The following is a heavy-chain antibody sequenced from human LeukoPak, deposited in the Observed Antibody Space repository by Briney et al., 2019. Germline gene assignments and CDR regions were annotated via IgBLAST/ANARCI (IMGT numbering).Heavy chain of an antibody. J-gene: IGHJ4*02. Sequence: SETLSLTCTVSGGSISSSSYYWGWIRQPPGKGLAWIGSIYYSGSTYYNPSLKSRVTISVDTSKNQFSLKLSSVTAADTAVYYCARTRSGYDYFDYWGQGTLVTVSS. V-gene: IGHV4-39*01. D-gene: IGHD5-12*01. CDR1: GGSISSSSYY. CDR3: ARTRSGYDYFDY. CDR2: IYYSGST.